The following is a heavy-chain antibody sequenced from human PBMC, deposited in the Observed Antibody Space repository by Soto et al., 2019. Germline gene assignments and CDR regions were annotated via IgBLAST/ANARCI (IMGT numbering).Heavy chain of an antibody. CDR2: ISGSGGST. CDR1: GFTFSSYA. CDR3: ARKVYGDYGGMDV. Sequence: GGSLRLSCAASGFTFSSYAMSWVRQAPGKGLEWVSAISGSGGSTYYADSVKGRFTISRDNAKMYLQMNSLRAEDTAVYYCARKVYGDYGGMDVWGQGTTVTVSS. J-gene: IGHJ6*02. D-gene: IGHD4-17*01. V-gene: IGHV3-23*01.